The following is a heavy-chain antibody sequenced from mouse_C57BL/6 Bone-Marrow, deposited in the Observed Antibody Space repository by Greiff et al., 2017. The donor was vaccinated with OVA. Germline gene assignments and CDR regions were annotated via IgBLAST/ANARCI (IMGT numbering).Heavy chain of an antibody. V-gene: IGHV5-4*03. CDR3: ARAITAPYAKGY. CDR2: ISDGGSYT. J-gene: IGHJ4*01. Sequence: EVKLMESGGGLVKPGGSLKLSCAASGFTFSSYAMSWVRQTPEKRLEWVATISDGGSYTYYPDNVKGRFTISRDNAKNNLYLQMSHLTSEDTAMYYCARAITAPYAKGYWGQGTSVTVSS. CDR1: GFTFSSYA. D-gene: IGHD1-3*01.